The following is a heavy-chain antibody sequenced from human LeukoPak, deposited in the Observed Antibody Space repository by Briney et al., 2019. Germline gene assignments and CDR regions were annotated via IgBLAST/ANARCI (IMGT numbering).Heavy chain of an antibody. V-gene: IGHV1-46*01. D-gene: IGHD4-17*01. Sequence: ASVKVSSKASGYTFTSYYMHWVRQAPGQGLEWMGIINPSGGSTSYAQKFQGRVTMTRDTSTSTVYMELSSLRSEDTAVYYCAREDYGDFLFDYWGQGTLVTVSS. CDR3: AREDYGDFLFDY. CDR2: INPSGGST. J-gene: IGHJ4*02. CDR1: GYTFTSYY.